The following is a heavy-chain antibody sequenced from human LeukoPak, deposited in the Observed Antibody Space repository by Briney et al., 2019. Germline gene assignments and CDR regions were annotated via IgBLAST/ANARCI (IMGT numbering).Heavy chain of an antibody. V-gene: IGHV3-66*01. CDR3: AKDLRWELLLDAFDI. CDR2: IYSGGNT. J-gene: IGHJ3*02. D-gene: IGHD1-26*01. Sequence: GGSLRLSCPASGFSVTTNYMSWVRQAPGKGLEWVSGIYSGGNTYYADSVKGRFTISRDNSKNTLYLQMDSLRAEDTAVYYCAKDLRWELLLDAFDIWGQGTMVTVSS. CDR1: GFSVTTNY.